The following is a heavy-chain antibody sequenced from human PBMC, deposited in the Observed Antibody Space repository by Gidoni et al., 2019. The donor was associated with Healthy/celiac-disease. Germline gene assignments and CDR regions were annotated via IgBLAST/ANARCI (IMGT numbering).Heavy chain of an antibody. CDR1: GFTLSSYG. CDR3: ARDRRWATVTTYDAFDI. CDR2: IWYDGSNK. Sequence: QGQLVESGGGVVQPGRYLRLSGAASGFTLSSYGMQWVRQAPGKGLEWVAVIWYDGSNKYYADSVKGRFTISRDNSKNTLYLQMNSLRAEDTAVYYCARDRRWATVTTYDAFDIWGQGTMVTVSS. V-gene: IGHV3-33*01. D-gene: IGHD4-17*01. J-gene: IGHJ3*02.